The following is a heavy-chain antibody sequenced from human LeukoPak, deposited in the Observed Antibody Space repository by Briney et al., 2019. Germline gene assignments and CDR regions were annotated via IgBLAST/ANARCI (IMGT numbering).Heavy chain of an antibody. J-gene: IGHJ5*02. D-gene: IGHD3-10*01. CDR3: AGDPGGYGSGSYGWFDP. CDR1: GFTFSSYA. CDR2: ISYDGSNK. V-gene: IGHV3-30-3*01. Sequence: QPGGSLRLSCAASGFTFSSYAMHWVRQAPGKGLEWVAVISYDGSNKYYADSVKGRFTISRDNSKNTLYLQMNSLRAEDTAVYYCAGDPGGYGSGSYGWFDPWGQGTLVTVSS.